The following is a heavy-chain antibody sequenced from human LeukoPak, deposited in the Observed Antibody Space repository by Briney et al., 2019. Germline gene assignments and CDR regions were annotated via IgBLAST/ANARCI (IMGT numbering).Heavy chain of an antibody. CDR2: IYYSGST. CDR3: ARDSRGRFLEWPWAYYYMDV. Sequence: SETLSLTCTVSNYSISSGYYWSWIRQPPGKGLEWIGYIYYSGSTNYNPSLKSRVTISVDTSKNQFSLKLSSVTAADTAVYYCARDSRGRFLEWPWAYYYMDVWGKGTTVTVSS. D-gene: IGHD3-3*01. CDR1: NYSISSGYY. V-gene: IGHV4-61*01. J-gene: IGHJ6*03.